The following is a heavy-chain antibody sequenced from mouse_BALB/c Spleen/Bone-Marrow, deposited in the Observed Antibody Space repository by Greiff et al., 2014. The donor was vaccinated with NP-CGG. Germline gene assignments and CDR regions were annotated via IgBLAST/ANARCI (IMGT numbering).Heavy chain of an antibody. CDR2: IRSKSSNYAT. CDR1: GFTFNTYA. J-gene: IGHJ3*01. CDR3: VRQNYDYAWFAY. D-gene: IGHD2-4*01. Sequence: EVKLVESGGGLVQPKGSLKLSCAASGFTFNTYAMNWVRQAPGKGLEWVAHIRSKSSNYATYYADSVKDRFTISRDDSQSMLYLQMNNLKTEDTAMYYCVRQNYDYAWFAYWGQGTLVTVSA. V-gene: IGHV10-1*02.